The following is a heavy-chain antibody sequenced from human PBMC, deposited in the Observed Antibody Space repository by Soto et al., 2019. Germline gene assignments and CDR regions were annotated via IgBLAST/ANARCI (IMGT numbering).Heavy chain of an antibody. Sequence: SETLSLTCAVYGGSFSGYYWSWIRQPPGKGLEWIGEINHSGSTNYNPSLKSRVTISVDTSKNQFSLKLSSVTAADTAVYYCARETDSSGYEGYGMDVWGQGTTVTVSS. J-gene: IGHJ6*02. D-gene: IGHD3-22*01. V-gene: IGHV4-34*01. CDR1: GGSFSGYY. CDR3: ARETDSSGYEGYGMDV. CDR2: INHSGST.